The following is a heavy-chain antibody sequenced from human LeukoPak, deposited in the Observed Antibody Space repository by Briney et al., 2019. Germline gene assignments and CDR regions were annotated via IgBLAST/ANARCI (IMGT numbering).Heavy chain of an antibody. CDR1: GGSISSYY. J-gene: IGHJ4*02. Sequence: PSETLPLTCTVSGGSISSYYWSWIRQPAGKGLEWIGRIYTSGSTNYNPSLKSRVTMSVDTSKNQFSLKLSPVTAADTAVYYCARSRYYYGSGSYPFDYWGQGTLVTVSS. V-gene: IGHV4-4*07. CDR2: IYTSGST. D-gene: IGHD3-10*01. CDR3: ARSRYYYGSGSYPFDY.